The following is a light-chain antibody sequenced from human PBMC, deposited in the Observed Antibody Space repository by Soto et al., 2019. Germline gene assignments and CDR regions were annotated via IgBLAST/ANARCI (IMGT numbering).Light chain of an antibody. Sequence: QSALTQPAPVSGSPGQSITISCTGTSSDVGSYNLVSWYQQHPDKPPKLIIYEGSKRPSGVSNRFSGSKSGNTASLTISGLQAEDETDYYCSSYAGSSTYVFGSGTKLTVL. CDR1: SSDVGSYNL. CDR3: SSYAGSSTYV. V-gene: IGLV2-23*01. J-gene: IGLJ1*01. CDR2: EGS.